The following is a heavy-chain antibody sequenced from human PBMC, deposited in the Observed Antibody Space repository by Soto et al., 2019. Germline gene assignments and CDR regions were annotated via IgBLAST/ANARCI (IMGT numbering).Heavy chain of an antibody. CDR2: INSDGSST. J-gene: IGHJ4*02. CDR1: GFTFSRYW. D-gene: IGHD2-2*02. Sequence: SLRLSCAASGFTFSRYWMHWVREAPGKGLVWVSRINSDGSSTSYADSVKGRFTISRDNAKNTPYLQMNSLRAEDTAVYYCARESCSSTSCYKAYWGQGTLVTVSS. V-gene: IGHV3-74*01. CDR3: ARESCSSTSCYKAY.